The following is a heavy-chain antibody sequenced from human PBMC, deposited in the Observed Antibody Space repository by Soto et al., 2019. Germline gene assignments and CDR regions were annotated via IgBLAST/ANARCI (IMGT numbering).Heavy chain of an antibody. J-gene: IGHJ3*02. Sequence: QVQLQESGPGLVKPSETLSLTCTVSGGSIRSYYWSWIRQPPGKGLEWIGYIYYSGSTNYNPSLKNTVTISVDTSKNKFSLMLTSVTAADTAVYYCAWNYGHAFDIWGQGTMVTVSS. D-gene: IGHD1-7*01. CDR3: AWNYGHAFDI. CDR1: GGSIRSYY. V-gene: IGHV4-59*01. CDR2: IYYSGST.